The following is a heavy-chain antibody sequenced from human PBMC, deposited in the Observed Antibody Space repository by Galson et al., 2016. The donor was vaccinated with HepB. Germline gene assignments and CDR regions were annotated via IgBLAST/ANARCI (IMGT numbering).Heavy chain of an antibody. J-gene: IGHJ5*02. D-gene: IGHD3-22*01. V-gene: IGHV3-48*04. CDR3: ARTSISYYFDTTGHYSSRNNWFDP. CDR1: GFTFSSYS. CDR2: ISTSGSTI. Sequence: SLRLSCAASGFTFSSYSMNWVRQTPGKGLEWVSYISTSGSTIYYADSVKGRFLISRDNARNTLYLHMNSLRAEDTAVYYCARTSISYYFDTTGHYSSRNNWFDPWGQGTLVTVSS.